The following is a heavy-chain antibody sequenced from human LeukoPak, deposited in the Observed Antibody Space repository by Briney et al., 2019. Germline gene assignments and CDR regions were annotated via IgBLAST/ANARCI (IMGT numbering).Heavy chain of an antibody. CDR3: ARDGYSFGHDFDY. CDR1: GFTFSSYW. J-gene: IGHJ4*02. CDR2: IKGDGSST. V-gene: IGHV3-74*01. Sequence: GRSLRLSCAASGFTFSSYWMHWVRHTPGKGLVWVSRIKGDGSSTSYADSVRGRFTISRDNAKNTLYLQMNSLRAEDTAVYYCARDGYSFGHDFDYWGQGTLVTVSS. D-gene: IGHD5-18*01.